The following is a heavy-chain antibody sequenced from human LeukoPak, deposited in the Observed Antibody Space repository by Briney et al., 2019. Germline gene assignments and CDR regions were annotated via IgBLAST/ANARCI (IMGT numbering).Heavy chain of an antibody. CDR2: ISLLNGST. CDR1: GYTFTSYA. J-gene: IGHJ4*02. Sequence: ASLKVSCKASGYTFTSYAMNWVRQAPGQGLEWMGGISLLNGSTNYAQKLQGRVTRTTDTSTSTAYMELRSLRSDDAAVYYCARLSYDILTGYYIWFPDYWGQGTLVTVSS. CDR3: ARLSYDILTGYYIWFPDY. V-gene: IGHV1-18*01. D-gene: IGHD3-9*01.